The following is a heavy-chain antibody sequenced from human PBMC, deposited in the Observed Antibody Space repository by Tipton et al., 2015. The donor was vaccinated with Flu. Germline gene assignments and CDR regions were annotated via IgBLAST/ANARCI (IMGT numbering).Heavy chain of an antibody. CDR2: ICHSGNT. J-gene: IGHJ4*02. CDR1: GDSIGSGYC. Sequence: TLSLTCSVSGDSIGSGYCWGWVRQPPGKGLDWIGNICHSGNTYYNPSLKSRITISVDRSKNQFSLKLRSVTAADTAVYYCATTTYYYGSGSHDYWGQGTLVTVSS. V-gene: IGHV4-38-2*01. D-gene: IGHD3-10*01. CDR3: ATTTYYYGSGSHDY.